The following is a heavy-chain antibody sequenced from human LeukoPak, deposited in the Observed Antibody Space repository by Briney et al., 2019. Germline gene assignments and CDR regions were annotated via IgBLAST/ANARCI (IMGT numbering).Heavy chain of an antibody. CDR3: ATVRIVPAAIGDWFDP. CDR2: IKQDGSEK. D-gene: IGHD2-2*02. Sequence: PGGSLRLSCAASGFTFSSYWMSWVRQAPGKGLEWVANIKQDGSEKYYVDSVKGRFTISRDNAKNSLYLQMNSLRAEDTAVYYCATVRIVPAAIGDWFDPWGQGTLVTVSS. J-gene: IGHJ5*02. CDR1: GFTFSSYW. V-gene: IGHV3-7*03.